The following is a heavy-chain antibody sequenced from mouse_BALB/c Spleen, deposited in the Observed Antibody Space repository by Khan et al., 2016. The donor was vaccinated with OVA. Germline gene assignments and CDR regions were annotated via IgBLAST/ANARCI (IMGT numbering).Heavy chain of an antibody. Sequence: EVELVESGGGLVKPGGSLKLSCAASGFPFSTYTMSWVRQTPEKRLEWVATISSGSTYTYYPDSVKGRFTISRDNVKNTLYLQMSSLKSEDTALYYCTRDGNYAHWYFDVWGAGTTVTVSS. CDR1: GFPFSTYT. CDR2: ISSGSTYT. V-gene: IGHV5-6-4*01. D-gene: IGHD2-1*01. CDR3: TRDGNYAHWYFDV. J-gene: IGHJ1*01.